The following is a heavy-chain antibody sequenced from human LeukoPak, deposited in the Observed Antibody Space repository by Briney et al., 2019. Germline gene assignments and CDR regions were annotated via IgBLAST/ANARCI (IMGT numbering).Heavy chain of an antibody. Sequence: GGSLRLSCVASGFTVSSYYISGVRQAPGEGLEWVALLYTGGTTYCADSVEGRFTISRDDSKSTIYLQMNTLRAEDTAVYYCARGGVNYWNPRYWGQGTLVTVSS. V-gene: IGHV3-53*01. CDR2: LYTGGTT. CDR1: GFTVSSYY. J-gene: IGHJ4*02. D-gene: IGHD1-1*01. CDR3: ARGGVNYWNPRY.